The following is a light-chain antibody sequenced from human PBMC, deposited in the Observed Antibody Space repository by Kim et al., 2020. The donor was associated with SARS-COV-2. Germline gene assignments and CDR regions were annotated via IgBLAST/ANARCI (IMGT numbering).Light chain of an antibody. Sequence: ALGQTVRITCQGDSLRSYYASWYQQRPGQAPVLLIYDKNNRPSGIPDRFSGSSSGNTASLTITGAQAEDESDYYCNSRESGVNHVVFGGGTRLTVL. V-gene: IGLV3-19*01. CDR2: DKN. CDR1: SLRSYY. J-gene: IGLJ3*02. CDR3: NSRESGVNHVV.